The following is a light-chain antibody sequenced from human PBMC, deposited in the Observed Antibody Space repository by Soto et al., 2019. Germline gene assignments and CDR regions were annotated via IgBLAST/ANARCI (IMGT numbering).Light chain of an antibody. V-gene: IGKV3-15*01. CDR2: GAS. J-gene: IGKJ1*01. Sequence: IVITQSPATMFVSXVERATLHCRARWSASSKLARYQQRPGKDPRLLXXGASTRATSIQARLSGSGSGKEFTLNISSLQSEDFAVYYCKQYNNWPPWTFGQGTKVDI. CDR1: WSASSK. CDR3: KQYNNWPPWT.